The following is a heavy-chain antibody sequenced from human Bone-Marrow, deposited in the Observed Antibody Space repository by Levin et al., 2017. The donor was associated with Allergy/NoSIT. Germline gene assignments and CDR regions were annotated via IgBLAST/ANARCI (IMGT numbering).Heavy chain of an antibody. V-gene: IGHV3-7*01. CDR2: IKQDGSVK. CDR3: ATIQGTYSGYAHYYYMDV. Sequence: AGGSLRLSCEASGFTFSNYWMNWVRQAPGKGLEWVAYIKQDGSVKYYVDSVKGRFTISRDNAKNSLYLQMNSLRAEDTALYYCATIQGTYSGYAHYYYMDVWGKGTTVTVSS. D-gene: IGHD5-12*01. J-gene: IGHJ6*03. CDR1: GFTFSNYW.